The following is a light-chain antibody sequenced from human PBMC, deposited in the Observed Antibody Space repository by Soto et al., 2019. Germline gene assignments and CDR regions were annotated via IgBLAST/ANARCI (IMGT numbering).Light chain of an antibody. CDR3: SSYAGSNNFDV. Sequence: QSALTQPPSASGSPGQSVTISCTGTSSDVGGYNYVSWYQQHPGKAPKLVIYEVSKRPSGVPDRFSGSKSGNTASLTVSGVQAEDEADYYCSSYAGSNNFDVFGTGTELTV. CDR2: EVS. V-gene: IGLV2-8*01. CDR1: SSDVGGYNY. J-gene: IGLJ1*01.